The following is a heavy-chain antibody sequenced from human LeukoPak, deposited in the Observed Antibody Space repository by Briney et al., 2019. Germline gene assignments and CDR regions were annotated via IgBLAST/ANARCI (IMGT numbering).Heavy chain of an antibody. CDR2: ISGSGGST. CDR1: GFTFSSYA. J-gene: IGHJ4*02. Sequence: PGGSLRLSCAASGFTFSSYAMSWVRQAPGKGLEWVSAISGSGGSTYYADSVKGRFTISRDNSKNTLYLQMKSLRAEDTAVYYCAKGFYYDSSGYYYFDYWGQGTLVTVSS. D-gene: IGHD3-22*01. CDR3: AKGFYYDSSGYYYFDY. V-gene: IGHV3-23*01.